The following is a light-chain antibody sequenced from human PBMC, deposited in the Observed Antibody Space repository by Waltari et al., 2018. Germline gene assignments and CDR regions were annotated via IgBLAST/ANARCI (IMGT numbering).Light chain of an antibody. CDR2: ETS. Sequence: DIQMTQSPSTLSAFVGDRVVITCRASLSISNSLAGYQQKPGEAPKLLIYETSTLQKGVPPRFSGSGSGTEFTLTISILQPDDFATYYCQQYRRFWTFGQGTKV. V-gene: IGKV1-5*03. CDR1: LSISNS. CDR3: QQYRRFWT. J-gene: IGKJ1*01.